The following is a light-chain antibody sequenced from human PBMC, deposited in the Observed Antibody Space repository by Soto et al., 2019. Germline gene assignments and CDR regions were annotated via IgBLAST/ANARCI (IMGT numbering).Light chain of an antibody. V-gene: IGKV3-11*01. CDR2: DAS. CDR3: QQRSNWPPLT. CDR1: QSVDTY. Sequence: EIVLTQSPVTLSLSPGERATLSCRASQSVDTYLAWYQQKPGQPPRLLIYDASNRAAGVPDRFTGSGSGTDFTLTITSLEPGDLCVYYCQQRSNWPPLTFGGGTKVEIK. J-gene: IGKJ4*01.